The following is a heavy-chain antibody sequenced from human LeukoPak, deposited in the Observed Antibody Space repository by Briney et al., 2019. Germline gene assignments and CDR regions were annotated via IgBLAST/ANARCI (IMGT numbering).Heavy chain of an antibody. CDR2: TNHSGST. V-gene: IGHV4-34*01. J-gene: IGHJ4*02. Sequence: SETLSLTCAVYGGSFSGYYWSWIRQPPGKGLEWIGETNHSGSTNYNPSLKSRVTISVDTSKNQFSLKLSSVTAADTAVYCCASGMYSSSWYSFDYWGQGTLVTVSS. D-gene: IGHD6-13*01. CDR1: GGSFSGYY. CDR3: ASGMYSSSWYSFDY.